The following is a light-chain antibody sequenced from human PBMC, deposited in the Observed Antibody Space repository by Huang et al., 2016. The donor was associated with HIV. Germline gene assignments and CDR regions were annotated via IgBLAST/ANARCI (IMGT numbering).Light chain of an antibody. J-gene: IGKJ4*01. CDR2: DAS. Sequence: EIVLTQSPATLSLSPGERATLSCRASQSVRSYLAWYQQKPGQAPRLLINDASNRATGIPARFSGSGSGTDFTLTISSLQSEDFAVYYCQQRSAWPLTFGGGTKVEI. CDR1: QSVRSY. CDR3: QQRSAWPLT. V-gene: IGKV3-11*01.